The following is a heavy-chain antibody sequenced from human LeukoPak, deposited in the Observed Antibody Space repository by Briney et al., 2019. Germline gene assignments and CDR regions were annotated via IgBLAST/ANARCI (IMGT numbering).Heavy chain of an antibody. V-gene: IGHV1-2*02. CDR1: RYTFTGYY. Sequence: ASVKVSCKASRYTFTGYYMHWVRQAPGQGLEWMGWINPNSGGTNYAQKFQGRVTMTRDTSISTAYMELSRLRSDDTAVYYCARAVAKQWLVPGYWFDPWGQGTLVTVSS. CDR3: ARAVAKQWLVPGYWFDP. CDR2: INPNSGGT. D-gene: IGHD6-19*01. J-gene: IGHJ5*02.